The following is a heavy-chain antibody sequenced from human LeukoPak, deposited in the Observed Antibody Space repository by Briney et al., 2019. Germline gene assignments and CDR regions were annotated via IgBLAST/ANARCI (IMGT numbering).Heavy chain of an antibody. Sequence: PGGSLRLSCAASGSTFSSYSMNWVRQAPGKGLEWVSSISSSSSYIYYADSVKGRFTISRDNAKNSLYLQMNSLRAEDTAVYYCARARQATVDFDYWGQGTLVTVSS. D-gene: IGHD4-23*01. V-gene: IGHV3-21*01. CDR2: ISSSSSYI. CDR1: GSTFSSYS. J-gene: IGHJ4*02. CDR3: ARARQATVDFDY.